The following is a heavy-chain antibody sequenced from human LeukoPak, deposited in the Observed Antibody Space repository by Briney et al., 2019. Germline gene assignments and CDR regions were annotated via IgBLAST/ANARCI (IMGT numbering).Heavy chain of an antibody. CDR2: INPNNGGT. J-gene: IGHJ5*02. CDR1: GYTFTGYY. CDR3: AREEVAGRVDP. Sequence: ASVKVSCKASGYTFTGYYMHWVRQAPGQGLEWMGWINPNNGGTNYAQKSQGRVTMTRDTSINTVYMELSRLRSDDTAVYYCAREEVAGRVDPWGQGTLVTVSS. V-gene: IGHV1-2*02. D-gene: IGHD6-19*01.